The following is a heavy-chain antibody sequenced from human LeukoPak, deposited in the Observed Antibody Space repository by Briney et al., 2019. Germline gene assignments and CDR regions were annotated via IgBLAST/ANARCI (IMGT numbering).Heavy chain of an antibody. CDR2: IRSKANSYAT. CDR1: GFTFSGSA. Sequence: GGSLKLSCAASGFTFSGSAMHGVRQASGKGLEWVGRIRSKANSYATAYAASVKGRFPISRDDSKNTAYLQMNSLKTEDTAVYYCTFTPGYSGYDGGLWGQGTLVTVSS. J-gene: IGHJ4*02. CDR3: TFTPGYSGYDGGL. V-gene: IGHV3-73*01. D-gene: IGHD5-12*01.